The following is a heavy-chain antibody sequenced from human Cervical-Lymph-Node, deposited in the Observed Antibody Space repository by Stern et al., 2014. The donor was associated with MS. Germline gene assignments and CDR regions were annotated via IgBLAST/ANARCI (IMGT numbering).Heavy chain of an antibody. CDR2: IWFDGSKK. CDR1: GFNFSAYG. D-gene: IGHD3-16*01. CDR3: ARDHWGIGDV. V-gene: IGHV3-33*01. J-gene: IGHJ6*02. Sequence: VQLVESGGGVVQPGRSLRISCGASGFNFSAYGMHWVRQVPGMGLQWGAIIWFDGSKKYYADSVKGRFTISRDNSKNPLFLQMNSLRAEDTAVYYCARDHWGIGDVWGQGTPVTVSS.